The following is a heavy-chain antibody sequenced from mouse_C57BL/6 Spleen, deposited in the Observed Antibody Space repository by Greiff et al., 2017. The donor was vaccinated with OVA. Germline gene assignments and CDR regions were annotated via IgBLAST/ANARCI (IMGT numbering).Heavy chain of an antibody. J-gene: IGHJ2*01. V-gene: IGHV1-80*01. CDR3: ATAVVASGDY. CDR1: GYAFSSYW. CDR2: IYPGDGDT. D-gene: IGHD1-1*01. Sequence: VKLMESGAELVKPGASVKISCKASGYAFSSYWMNWVKQRPGKGLEWIGQIYPGDGDTNYNGKFKGKATLTADKSSSTAYMQLSSLTSEDSAVYFCATAVVASGDYWGQGTTLTGSS.